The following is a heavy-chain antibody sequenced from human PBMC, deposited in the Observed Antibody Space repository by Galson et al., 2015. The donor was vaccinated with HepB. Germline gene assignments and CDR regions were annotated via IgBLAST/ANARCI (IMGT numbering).Heavy chain of an antibody. CDR1: GFTFSSYL. J-gene: IGHJ6*02. D-gene: IGHD3-10*01. CDR3: ARQLLVGGGLDV. V-gene: IGHV3-33*01. CDR2: IWYDESYK. Sequence: SLRLSCAASGFTFSSYLMHWVRQAPGKGLEWVAVIWYDESYKFYEDSLKGRFTVSRDNSKNTLFLQMNSLTSEETAVYYCARQLLVGGGLDVWGQGTTVTVSS.